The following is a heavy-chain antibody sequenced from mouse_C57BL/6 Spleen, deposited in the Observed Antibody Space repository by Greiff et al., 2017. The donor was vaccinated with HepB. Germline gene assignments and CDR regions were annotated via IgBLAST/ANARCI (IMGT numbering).Heavy chain of an antibody. V-gene: IGHV1-80*01. Sequence: VKLQESGAELVKPGASVKISCKASGYAFSSYWMNWVKQRPGKGLEWIGQIYPGDGDTNYNGKFKGKATLTADKSSSTAYMQLSSLTSEDSAVYFGARAGYDYDVYAMDYWGQGTSVTVSS. CDR2: IYPGDGDT. J-gene: IGHJ4*01. CDR3: ARAGYDYDVYAMDY. CDR1: GYAFSSYW. D-gene: IGHD2-4*01.